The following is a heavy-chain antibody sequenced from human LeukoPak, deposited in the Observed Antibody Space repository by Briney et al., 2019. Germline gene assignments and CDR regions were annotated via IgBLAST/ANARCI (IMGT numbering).Heavy chain of an antibody. CDR1: GYTGTSNG. CDR3: ARASEVGATTSFDY. CDR2: ISAYNGNT. V-gene: IGHV1-18*01. Sequence: GASEKVSCKASGYTGTSNGISWVRQAPRQGLERMGWISAYNGNTNYAQQPQGRVTMTTDTSTSPAYMELRSLRSDDTAVYYCARASEVGATTSFDYWGQGTLVTVST. J-gene: IGHJ4*02. D-gene: IGHD1-26*01.